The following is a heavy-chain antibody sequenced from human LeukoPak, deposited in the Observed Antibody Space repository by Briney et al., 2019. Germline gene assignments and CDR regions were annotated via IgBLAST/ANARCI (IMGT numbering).Heavy chain of an antibody. J-gene: IGHJ4*02. D-gene: IGHD5-12*01. CDR3: ARDPSRYDLDY. V-gene: IGHV3-7*01. Sequence: GGSLRLSCAASGFSFSRSYMNWVRQARGKSLEWVATIKQDGVDKYYVDSVKGRFTISRDTAKNSLFLQMNSLRAEDTAVYYCARDPSRYDLDYWGQGTLVTVSS. CDR1: GFSFSRSY. CDR2: IKQDGVDK.